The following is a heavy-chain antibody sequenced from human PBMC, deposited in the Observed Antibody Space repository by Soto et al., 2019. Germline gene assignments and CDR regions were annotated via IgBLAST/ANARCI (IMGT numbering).Heavy chain of an antibody. J-gene: IGHJ5*02. CDR2: ISAYNGNT. V-gene: IGHV1-18*01. Sequence: ASVKVSCKASGYTFTSYGISWVRQAPGQGLEWMGWISAYNGNTNYAQKLQGRVTMTTDTSTSTAYVELRSLRSDDTAVYYCAREYCSSTSCYSGWFDPWGQGTLVTVSS. D-gene: IGHD2-2*01. CDR3: AREYCSSTSCYSGWFDP. CDR1: GYTFTSYG.